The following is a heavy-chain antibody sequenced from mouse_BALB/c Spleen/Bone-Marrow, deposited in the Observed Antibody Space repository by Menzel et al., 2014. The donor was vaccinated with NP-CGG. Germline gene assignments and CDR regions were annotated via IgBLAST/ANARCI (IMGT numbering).Heavy chain of an antibody. CDR2: IWAGGST. Sequence: VMLVESGPGLVAPSQSLSITCTVSGFSLTSYGVHWVRQPPGKGLEWLGVIWAGGSTNYNSALMSRLSTSKDNSKSQVFLKMNSLQTDDTAMYYCARDYGSSYYAMDYWGQGTSVTVSS. CDR1: GFSLTSYG. D-gene: IGHD1-1*01. V-gene: IGHV2-9*02. CDR3: ARDYGSSYYAMDY. J-gene: IGHJ4*01.